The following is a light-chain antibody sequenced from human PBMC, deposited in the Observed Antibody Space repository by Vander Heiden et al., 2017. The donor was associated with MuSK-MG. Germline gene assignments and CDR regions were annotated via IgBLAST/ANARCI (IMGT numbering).Light chain of an antibody. Sequence: EIVLTQSPATLSLSPGERATLSCRASQSVRSYIAWYQRKPGQAPRLLIYDLSNRATGIPARFSGSGSNTDFTLTISSLEAEDFAVYYCQQRSSWPITFGQGTRLEIK. J-gene: IGKJ5*01. CDR3: QQRSSWPIT. CDR1: QSVRSY. V-gene: IGKV3-11*01. CDR2: DLS.